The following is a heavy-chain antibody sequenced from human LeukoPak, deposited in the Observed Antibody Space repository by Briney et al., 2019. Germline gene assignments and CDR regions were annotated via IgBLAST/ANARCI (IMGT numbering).Heavy chain of an antibody. V-gene: IGHV4-4*07. J-gene: IGHJ4*02. CDR1: GGSISSYY. CDR3: ARDRFDYYGSGSYYRRGGVYYFDY. Sequence: SETLSLTCTVSGGSISSYYWSWIRQPAGKGLEWIGRIYTSGSTNYNPSLKSRVTMSVDTSKNQFSLKLSSVTAADTAVYYCARDRFDYYGSGSYYRRGGVYYFDYWGQGTLATVSS. D-gene: IGHD3-10*01. CDR2: IYTSGST.